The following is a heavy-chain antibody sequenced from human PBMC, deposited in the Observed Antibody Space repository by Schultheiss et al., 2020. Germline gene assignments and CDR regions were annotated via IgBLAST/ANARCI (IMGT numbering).Heavy chain of an antibody. CDR3: AKEERDLRGMYIIPREHYYYGMDV. CDR1: GFTFSSYG. Sequence: GGSLRLSCAASGFTFSSYGMHWVRQAPGKGLEWVSAISGSGGSTYYADSVKGRFTISRDNSKNTLYLQMNSLRAEDTALYYCAKEERDLRGMYIIPREHYYYGMDVWGQGTTVTVSS. V-gene: IGHV3-23*01. CDR2: ISGSGGST. J-gene: IGHJ6*02. D-gene: IGHD3-16*01.